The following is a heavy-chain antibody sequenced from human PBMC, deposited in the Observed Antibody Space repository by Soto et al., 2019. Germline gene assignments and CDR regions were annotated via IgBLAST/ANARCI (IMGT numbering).Heavy chain of an antibody. Sequence: EVQLLESGGGLVQPGGSLRLSCAASGFTFSSYAMSWVRQAPGKGLEWVSAISGSGGSTYYADSVKGRFTISRDNSKNTLYLKMNSRRAEDTAVYYCANPATTVDQLLMDVWGQGTTVTVSS. D-gene: IGHD2-2*01. CDR3: ANPATTVDQLLMDV. CDR2: ISGSGGST. V-gene: IGHV3-23*01. CDR1: GFTFSSYA. J-gene: IGHJ6*02.